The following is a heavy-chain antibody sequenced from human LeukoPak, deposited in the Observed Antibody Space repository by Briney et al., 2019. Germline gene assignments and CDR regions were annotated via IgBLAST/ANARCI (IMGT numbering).Heavy chain of an antibody. CDR1: GFTFSSFS. V-gene: IGHV3-21*01. Sequence: PGGSLRLSCAASGFTFSSFSMNWVRQAPGKGLEWVSFISSSSSYIYYADSMKGRFTISRDNAKNSLYLQMNSLRAEDTAVYYCAKVSLWFGEFSWGLDYWGQGTLVTVSS. CDR2: ISSSSSYI. D-gene: IGHD3-10*01. J-gene: IGHJ4*02. CDR3: AKVSLWFGEFSWGLDY.